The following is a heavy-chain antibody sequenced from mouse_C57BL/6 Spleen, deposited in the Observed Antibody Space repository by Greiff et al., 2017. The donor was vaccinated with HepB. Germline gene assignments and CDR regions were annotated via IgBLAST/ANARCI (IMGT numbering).Heavy chain of an antibody. CDR1: GYSITSGYY. CDR3: ARGVYDYYFDY. V-gene: IGHV3-6*01. Sequence: DVQLQESGPGLVKPSQSLSLTCSVTGYSITSGYYWNWIRQFPGNKLEWMGYISYDGSNNYNPSLKNRISITRDTSKNQFFLTLNSVTTEDTATYYWARGVYDYYFDYWGQGTTLTVSS. D-gene: IGHD2-4*01. J-gene: IGHJ2*01. CDR2: ISYDGSN.